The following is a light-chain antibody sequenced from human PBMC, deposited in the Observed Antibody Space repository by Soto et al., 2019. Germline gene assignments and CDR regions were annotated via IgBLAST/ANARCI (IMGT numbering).Light chain of an antibody. V-gene: IGKV4-1*01. CDR2: WAS. J-gene: IGKJ2*01. CDR3: QQYYSTPKT. CDR1: QSVLYSSNNKNY. Sequence: DIVMTQSPDSLAVSLGERATINCKSSQSVLYSSNNKNYLAWYQQNPGQPPKLLISWASTRESGVPDRFSGSGSGTGFTLTISSLQAEDVAVYYCQQYYSTPKTFGQGTKLEIK.